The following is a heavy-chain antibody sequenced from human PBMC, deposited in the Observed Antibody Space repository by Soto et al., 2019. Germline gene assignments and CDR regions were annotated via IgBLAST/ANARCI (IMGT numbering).Heavy chain of an antibody. J-gene: IGHJ4*02. Sequence: PGGSLRLSCAASGFTFSSYAMSWVRQAPGKGLEWVSAISGSGGSTYYADSVKGRFTISRDNPKNTLFLQMNSLRAEDTAVYYWAKAYLWVTTGFDYWGQGTLVTVSS. CDR3: AKAYLWVTTGFDY. D-gene: IGHD4-17*01. V-gene: IGHV3-23*01. CDR2: ISGSGGST. CDR1: GFTFSSYA.